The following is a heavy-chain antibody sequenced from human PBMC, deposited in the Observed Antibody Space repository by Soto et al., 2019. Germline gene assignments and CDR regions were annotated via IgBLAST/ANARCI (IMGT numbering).Heavy chain of an antibody. V-gene: IGHV3-13*05. CDR1: GFTFSSYD. CDR3: ARKAYSYGYGAEKYWYFDL. D-gene: IGHD5-18*01. CDR2: IGTAGDP. Sequence: HPGGSLRLSCAASGFTFSSYDMHWVRQATGKGLEWVSAIGTAGDPYYPGSVKGRFTISRENAKNSLYLQMNSLRAGDTAVYYCARKAYSYGYGAEKYWYFDLWGRGTLVTVSS. J-gene: IGHJ2*01.